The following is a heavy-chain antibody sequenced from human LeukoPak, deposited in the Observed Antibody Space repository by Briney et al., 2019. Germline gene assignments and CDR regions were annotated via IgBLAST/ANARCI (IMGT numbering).Heavy chain of an antibody. CDR2: ISSGSSYI. CDR1: GFTFSTYS. CDR3: ARSWAYCSSASCYNY. J-gene: IGHJ4*02. D-gene: IGHD2-2*02. V-gene: IGHV3-21*01. Sequence: GGSLRLSCVASGFTFSTYSMNWVRQAPGKGLEWVSSISSGSSYIYYADSVKGRFTISRDNAQNSLSLQMNSLRAEDTAVYCCARSWAYCSSASCYNYWGQGTLVTVSS.